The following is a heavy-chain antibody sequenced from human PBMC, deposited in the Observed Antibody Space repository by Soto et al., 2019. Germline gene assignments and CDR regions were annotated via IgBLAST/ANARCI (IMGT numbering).Heavy chain of an antibody. J-gene: IGHJ6*02. Sequence: EVQLLESGGGLVQPGGSLRLSCAASGFTFSSYAMSWVRQAPGKGLEWVSAISGSGGSTYYADSVKGRFTISRDNSKNTLYLQMNSLRAEETAVYYCAKGRATLIVVEGDGMDVWGQGTTVTVSS. CDR2: ISGSGGST. CDR1: GFTFSSYA. V-gene: IGHV3-23*01. CDR3: AKGRATLIVVEGDGMDV. D-gene: IGHD3-22*01.